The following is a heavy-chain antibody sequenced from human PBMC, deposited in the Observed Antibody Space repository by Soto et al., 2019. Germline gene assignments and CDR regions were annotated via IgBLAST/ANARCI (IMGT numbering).Heavy chain of an antibody. CDR3: AKGTGYGYFWFFGY. Sequence: GGSLRLSCAASGFTFSSYAMSLVRQAPGKGLEWVSAISGSGGSTYYADSVKGRFTISRDNSKNTLYLQMNSLRAEDTAVYYCAKGTGYGYFWFFGYWGQGTLVTVSS. V-gene: IGHV3-23*01. D-gene: IGHD3-16*01. CDR2: ISGSGGST. J-gene: IGHJ4*02. CDR1: GFTFSSYA.